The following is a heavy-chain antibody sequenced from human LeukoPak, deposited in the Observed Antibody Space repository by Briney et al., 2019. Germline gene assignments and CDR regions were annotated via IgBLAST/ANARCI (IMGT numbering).Heavy chain of an antibody. CDR2: IYYSGRT. CDR3: ARVSDTPIDY. Sequence: SETLSLTRTVSVGSISSYYWSGIRQHSRKGLEWSGYIYYSGRTNDNHTLKRPVTISVDTSKNEHSLKLCSVTAADTAPYYCARVSDTPIDYWGQGNLVTVSS. V-gene: IGHV4-59*08. J-gene: IGHJ4*02. D-gene: IGHD2-8*01. CDR1: VGSISSYY.